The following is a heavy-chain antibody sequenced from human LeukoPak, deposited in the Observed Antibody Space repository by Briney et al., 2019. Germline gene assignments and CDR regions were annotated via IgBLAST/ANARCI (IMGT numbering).Heavy chain of an antibody. V-gene: IGHV3-53*01. Sequence: GGSLRLSCAASGFTVSSNYMSWVRQAPGKGLEWVSVIYSGGSTYYADSVKGRFTISRDSSRNTLFLHMNSLRAEDTAVYYCARESVKAFDYWGQGTLVTVSS. CDR3: ARESVKAFDY. J-gene: IGHJ4*02. CDR1: GFTVSSNY. CDR2: IYSGGST.